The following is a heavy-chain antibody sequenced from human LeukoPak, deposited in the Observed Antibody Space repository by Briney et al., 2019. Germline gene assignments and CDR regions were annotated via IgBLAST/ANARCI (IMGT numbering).Heavy chain of an antibody. CDR1: GFTFSTFA. J-gene: IGHJ3*02. D-gene: IGHD3-3*01. Sequence: GGSLRLSCEASGFTFSTFAMIWVRQPPGKGLEWVSSITSNTNYIYYADSVKGRFTISRDNSKNTLYLQMNNMRTEDTAVYYCAREALEWSPPDIWGQGTTVTVSS. V-gene: IGHV3-21*01. CDR2: ITSNTNYI. CDR3: AREALEWSPPDI.